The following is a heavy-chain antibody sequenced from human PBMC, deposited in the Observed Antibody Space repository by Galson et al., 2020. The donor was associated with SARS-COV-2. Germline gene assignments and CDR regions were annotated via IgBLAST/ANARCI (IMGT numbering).Heavy chain of an antibody. J-gene: IGHJ4*02. CDR1: GFSLSNARMG. CDR2: TFSNDEK. D-gene: IGHD1-26*01. V-gene: IGHV2-26*01. CDR3: ASYSGSYYMFDY. Sequence: SGPTLVKPTETLTLTCTVSGFSLSNARMGVSWIRQPPGKALEWLAHTFSNDEKSYSTSLWSRLTISKDTSKSQVVLIMTNMDPVDSATYYCASYSGSYYMFDYWGQGTLVTVSS.